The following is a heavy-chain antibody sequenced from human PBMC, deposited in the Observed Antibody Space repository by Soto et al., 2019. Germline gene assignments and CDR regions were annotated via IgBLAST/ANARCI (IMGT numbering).Heavy chain of an antibody. V-gene: IGHV4-4*02. CDR3: ARRDYFDSRGFFDY. CDR2: IYHRGST. CDR1: GGSISSTNW. Sequence: SETLSLTCAVSGGSISSTNWWSWVRQPPGKGLEWIGEIYHRGSTNYNPSLKSRVTISVDKSKNQFSLKLSSVTAADTAVYYCARRDYFDSRGFFDYWGQGTLVTVSS. D-gene: IGHD3-22*01. J-gene: IGHJ4*02.